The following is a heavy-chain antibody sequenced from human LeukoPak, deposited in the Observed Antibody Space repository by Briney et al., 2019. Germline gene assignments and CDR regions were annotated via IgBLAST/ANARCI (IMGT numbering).Heavy chain of an antibody. CDR3: ARVHRSGWSGVDY. CDR2: IIPIVVTA. Sequence: SVKVSCKASGGTFISYAISWVRHAPGQRLEWMAGIIPIVVTANYAQNFQGRVTITADKSTSTAYMELSSMRSEDTVVYYCARVHRSGWSGVDYWGQGTLVTVSS. CDR1: GGTFISYA. J-gene: IGHJ4*02. V-gene: IGHV1-69*06. D-gene: IGHD3-10*01.